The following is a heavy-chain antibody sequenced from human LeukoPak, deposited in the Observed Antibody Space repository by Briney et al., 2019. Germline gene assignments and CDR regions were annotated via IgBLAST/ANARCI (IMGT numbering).Heavy chain of an antibody. CDR1: GFTFSNYW. J-gene: IGHJ6*03. CDR3: ARGGMATASHYYYYMDV. CDR2: INTAGSST. Sequence: PGGSLRLSCAASGFTFSNYWMHWVRQAPGKGLVWVSRINTAGSSTNYADSVKGRFTISRDNAKNTLYLQMNSLRAEDTTVYYCARGGMATASHYYYYMDVWGKGTTVTVSS. D-gene: IGHD5-24*01. V-gene: IGHV3-74*01.